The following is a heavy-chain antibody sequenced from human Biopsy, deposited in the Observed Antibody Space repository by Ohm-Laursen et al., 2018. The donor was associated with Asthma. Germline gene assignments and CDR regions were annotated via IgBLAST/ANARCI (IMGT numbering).Heavy chain of an antibody. J-gene: IGHJ4*02. CDR2: HDHEEGGA. V-gene: IGHV1-24*01. CDR3: ASDFPKDYVRYNFQF. CDR1: GYSLTDLS. D-gene: IGHD4-17*01. Sequence: SVKVSCKISGYSLTDLSMHWVRQAPGQGLEWMGGHDHEEGGAVNARRFQGRVTMTEDTSTDTAYMELSSLSSDDTAVYYCASDFPKDYVRYNFQFWGQGTLVTVSS.